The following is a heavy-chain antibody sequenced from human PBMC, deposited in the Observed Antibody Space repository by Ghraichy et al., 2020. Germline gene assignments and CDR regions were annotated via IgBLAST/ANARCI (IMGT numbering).Heavy chain of an antibody. CDR1: GFTFSSYA. D-gene: IGHD3-3*01. V-gene: IGHV3-23*01. CDR3: AKSPPSITIFGVVISQFDY. CDR2: ISGSGGST. J-gene: IGHJ4*02. Sequence: GGSLRLSCAASGFTFSSYAMSWVRQAPGKGLEWVSAISGSGGSTYYADSVKGRFTISRDNSKNTLYLQMNSLRAEDTAVYYCAKSPPSITIFGVVISQFDYWGQGTLVTVSS.